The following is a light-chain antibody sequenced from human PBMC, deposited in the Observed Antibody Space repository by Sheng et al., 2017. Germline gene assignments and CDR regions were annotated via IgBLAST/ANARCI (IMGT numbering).Light chain of an antibody. V-gene: IGKV3-20*01. J-gene: IGKJ1*01. CDR3: HQYGNSPPWA. Sequence: EIVLTQSPGTVFLSPGESATLSCRASQSFSSTYLAWYQQKPGQAPRLLIFGGSTRATGIPARFSGSGSGTVFTLTISRLEPDDFAVYYCHQYGNSPPWAFGQGTKV. CDR2: GGS. CDR1: QSFSSTY.